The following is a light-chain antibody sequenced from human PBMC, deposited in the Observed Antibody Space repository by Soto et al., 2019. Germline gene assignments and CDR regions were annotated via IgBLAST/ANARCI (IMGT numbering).Light chain of an antibody. V-gene: IGKV3-20*01. Sequence: EIVLTQSPGTVSLSPGERATLSCRASQSVGSRWLAWYQQKPGQAPRVLIYGGSNRTTGIPDRFSGSGSGTDFTLTISRLEPEDFAVYYCQQYDSYRTFGQGTKVEMK. CDR2: GGS. CDR1: QSVGSRW. CDR3: QQYDSYRT. J-gene: IGKJ1*01.